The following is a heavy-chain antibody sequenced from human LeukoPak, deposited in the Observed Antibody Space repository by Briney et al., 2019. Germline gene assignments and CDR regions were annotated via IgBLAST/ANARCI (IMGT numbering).Heavy chain of an antibody. J-gene: IGHJ6*03. CDR1: GGSISSYY. CDR3: ARLGYCSGGSCYYYYYMDV. Sequence: PSETLSLTCTVSGGSISSYYWSWIRQPPGKGLEWIGYIYYTGSTYYNPSLKSRVTISVDTSKNQFSLKLSSVTAADTAVYYCARLGYCSGGSCYYYYYMDVWGKGTTVTVSS. V-gene: IGHV4-59*12. CDR2: IYYTGST. D-gene: IGHD2-15*01.